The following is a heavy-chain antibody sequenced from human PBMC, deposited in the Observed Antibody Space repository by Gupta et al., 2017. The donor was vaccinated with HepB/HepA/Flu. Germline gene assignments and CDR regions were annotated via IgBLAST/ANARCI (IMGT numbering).Heavy chain of an antibody. J-gene: IGHJ4*02. CDR3: ARDFYDYVWGSYRYTPEFDY. Sequence: QVQLVQSGAEVKKPGSSVKVSCKASGGTFSSYAISWVRQAPGQGLEWMGGIIPIFGTANYAQKFQGRVTITADESTSTAYMELSSLRSEDTAVYYCARDFYDYVWGSYRYTPEFDYWGQGTLVTVSS. D-gene: IGHD3-16*02. CDR2: IIPIFGTA. V-gene: IGHV1-69*01. CDR1: GGTFSSYA.